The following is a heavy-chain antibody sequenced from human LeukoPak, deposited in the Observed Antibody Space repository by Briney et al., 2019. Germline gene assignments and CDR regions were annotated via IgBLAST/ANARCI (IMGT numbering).Heavy chain of an antibody. J-gene: IGHJ6*02. CDR3: ARSYGSYYYYYGMDV. Sequence: EASVKVSCKASGYTFTSYDINWVRQATGQGLEWMGWMNPNSGNTGYAQKFQGRVTMTRNTSISTAYMELSSLRSEDTAVYYCARSYGSYYYYYGMDVWGQGTTVTVSS. CDR1: GYTFTSYD. V-gene: IGHV1-8*01. CDR2: MNPNSGNT. D-gene: IGHD5-18*01.